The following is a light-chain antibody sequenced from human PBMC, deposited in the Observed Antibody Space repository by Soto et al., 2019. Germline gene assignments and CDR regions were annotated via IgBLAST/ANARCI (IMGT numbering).Light chain of an antibody. CDR3: QHYGRSPM. J-gene: IGKJ1*01. CDR2: ATS. Sequence: EIVLAQSPGTLSLSPGERATLSCRASQSVTSTYLAWYQQRPGQAPRLLLYATSSRAIGVPDRFSGSGSGTDFTLTISRLEPEDFATYYCQHYGRSPMFGQGTK. V-gene: IGKV3-20*01. CDR1: QSVTSTY.